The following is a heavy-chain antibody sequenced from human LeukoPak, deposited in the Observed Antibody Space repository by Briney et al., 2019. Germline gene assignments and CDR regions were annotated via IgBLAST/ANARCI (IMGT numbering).Heavy chain of an antibody. D-gene: IGHD3-3*01. CDR2: INPNSGGT. V-gene: IGHV1-2*02. J-gene: IGHJ5*02. CDR1: GYTFTGYY. Sequence: GASVKVSCKASGYTFTGYYMHWVRQAPGQGLEWMGWINPNSGGTNYAQKFQGRVTMTRDTSISTAYMELSSLRSEDTAVYYCARRFRGPTYDFWSGYYYWFDPWGQGTLVTVSS. CDR3: ARRFRGPTYDFWSGYYYWFDP.